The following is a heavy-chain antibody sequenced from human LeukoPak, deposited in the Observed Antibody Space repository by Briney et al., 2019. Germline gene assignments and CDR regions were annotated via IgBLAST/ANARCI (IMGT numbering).Heavy chain of an antibody. D-gene: IGHD1-26*01. J-gene: IGHJ4*02. CDR2: LYAGDAT. V-gene: IGHV3-53*01. Sequence: GGSLRLSCAASGFTFSSNYMSWVRQAPGKGLEWVSVLYAGDATYYADSVKGRFTISRDNSKNTLYLQMNSLRAEDMAVYFCAKGGEVGITGYFDYWGQGTLVTVSS. CDR3: AKGGEVGITGYFDY. CDR1: GFTFSSNY.